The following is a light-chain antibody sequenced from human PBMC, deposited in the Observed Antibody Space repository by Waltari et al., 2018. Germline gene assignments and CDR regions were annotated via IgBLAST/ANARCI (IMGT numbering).Light chain of an antibody. V-gene: IGKV3-11*01. J-gene: IGKJ1*01. CDR3: QQRGHWPPT. Sequence: VLTQSPATLSLSPGERATLSCRASQRVSSYLAWYEQKPGQAPRLLIYDASNRAAGIPARFSGSGSGTDFTRTISRLEPGDFAVYFCQQRGHWPPTFGQGTKVEIK. CDR1: QRVSSY. CDR2: DAS.